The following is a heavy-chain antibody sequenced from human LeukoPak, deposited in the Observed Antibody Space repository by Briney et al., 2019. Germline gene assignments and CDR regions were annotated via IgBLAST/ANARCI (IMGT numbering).Heavy chain of an antibody. CDR1: GFTFSSYA. D-gene: IGHD7-27*01. J-gene: IGHJ5*02. CDR3: TKDPTLQLGGA. CDR2: ISGSGGST. V-gene: IGHV3-23*01. Sequence: GGSLRLSCAASGFTFSSYAMSWVRQAPGKGLEWVSAISGSGGSTYYADSVKGRFTISRDNSKNTLYLQMNSLRAEDTAVYYWTKDPTLQLGGAWGQGTLVTVSS.